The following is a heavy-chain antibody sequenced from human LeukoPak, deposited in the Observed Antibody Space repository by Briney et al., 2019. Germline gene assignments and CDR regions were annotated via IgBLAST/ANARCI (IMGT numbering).Heavy chain of an antibody. J-gene: IGHJ4*02. D-gene: IGHD5-12*01. CDR1: GFTFSSYW. CDR2: IKEDGSDE. Sequence: GGSLRLSCGASGFTFSSYWMSWVRQAPGKGLEWVANIKEDGSDEYYVDSVKGRFTISRDNAKNTLYLQMNSLRDEDTAVYYCARGGLIDYWGQGTLVTVSS. V-gene: IGHV3-7*01. CDR3: ARGGLIDY.